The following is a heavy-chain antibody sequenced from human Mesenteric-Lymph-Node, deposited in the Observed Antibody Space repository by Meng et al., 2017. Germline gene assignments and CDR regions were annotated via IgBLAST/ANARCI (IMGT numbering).Heavy chain of an antibody. D-gene: IGHD4-17*01. V-gene: IGHV3-7*01. Sequence: GGSLRLSCAASGFTFSSYWMSWVRQAPGKGLEWVANIKQDGSEKYYVDSVKGRFTISRDNAKNSLYLQMNSLRAEDTAVYYCARSTVTTTILSYYYGMDVWGQGTTVTVSS. J-gene: IGHJ6*02. CDR1: GFTFSSYW. CDR2: IKQDGSEK. CDR3: ARSTVTTTILSYYYGMDV.